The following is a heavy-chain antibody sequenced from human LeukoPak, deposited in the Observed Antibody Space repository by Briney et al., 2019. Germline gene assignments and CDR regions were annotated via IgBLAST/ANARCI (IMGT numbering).Heavy chain of an antibody. J-gene: IGHJ5*02. V-gene: IGHV3-23*01. D-gene: IGHD3-10*01. Sequence: GGSLRLTCAASGFTFSSYAMSWVRQAPGKGLEWVSAISGSGGSTYYADSVKGRFTISRDNSKNTLYLQMNSLRAEDTAVYYCAKGGRGVIFGWFDPWGQGTLVTVSS. CDR2: ISGSGGST. CDR3: AKGGRGVIFGWFDP. CDR1: GFTFSSYA.